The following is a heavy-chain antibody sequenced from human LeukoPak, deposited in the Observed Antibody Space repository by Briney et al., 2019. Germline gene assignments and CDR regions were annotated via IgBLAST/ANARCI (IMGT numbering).Heavy chain of an antibody. V-gene: IGHV1-18*01. J-gene: IGHJ4*02. CDR2: ITVYNGNT. Sequence: SVKVSCKASGYTFTNYAINWVRQAPGQGLEWMGWITVYNGNTNYAQKFQGGVTMTTDTSTSTAYMELRSLRSDDTAMYYCARVWNYGSIDYWGQGTRVTVSS. CDR1: GYTFTNYA. D-gene: IGHD3-10*01. CDR3: ARVWNYGSIDY.